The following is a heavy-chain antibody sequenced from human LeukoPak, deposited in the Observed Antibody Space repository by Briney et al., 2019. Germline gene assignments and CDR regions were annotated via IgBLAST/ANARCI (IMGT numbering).Heavy chain of an antibody. CDR2: IIPILGIA. D-gene: IGHD3-10*01. V-gene: IGHV1-69*04. CDR3: AREPMVRGVIYYFDY. Sequence: SSVNVSCKASVCTFSSYAISGVRQAPGQGREWMGRIIPILGIANYAQKFQGRVTITADKYTSTAYMELSSLTSEDTAVYYCAREPMVRGVIYYFDYWGQGTLVTVSS. J-gene: IGHJ4*02. CDR1: VCTFSSYA.